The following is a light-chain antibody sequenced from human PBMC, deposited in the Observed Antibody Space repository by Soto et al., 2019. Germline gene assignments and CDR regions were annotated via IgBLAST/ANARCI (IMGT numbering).Light chain of an antibody. CDR3: QQYNDYQYT. V-gene: IGKV1-5*03. Sequence: TQSPGTLSLSPGQRGTLSCRASQNITTWLAWYQQKPGKAPKLLIYKATNLQSGVPSRFSGSGSGTEFSLTISSLQPEDFAIYYCQQYNDYQYTFGQGTKLEIK. CDR2: KAT. CDR1: QNITTW. J-gene: IGKJ2*01.